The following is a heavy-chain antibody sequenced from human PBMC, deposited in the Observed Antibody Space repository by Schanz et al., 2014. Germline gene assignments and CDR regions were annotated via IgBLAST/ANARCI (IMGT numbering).Heavy chain of an antibody. V-gene: IGHV3-7*05. D-gene: IGHD5-12*01. CDR2: IKEDGSVK. CDR3: ARKVVATIGGYYDN. CDR1: TFTFSSDW. Sequence: EVQLAESGGGLVQPGGSLRLSCAASTFTFSSDWMSWVRQAPGKGLEWVANIKEDGSVKDYVDSVKGRFTISRDNAENTLFLQMNSLRAEDTAVYYCARKVVATIGGYYDNWGQGTLVIVSP. J-gene: IGHJ4*02.